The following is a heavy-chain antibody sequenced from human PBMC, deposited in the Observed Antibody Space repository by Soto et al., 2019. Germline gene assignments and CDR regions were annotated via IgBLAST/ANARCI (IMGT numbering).Heavy chain of an antibody. D-gene: IGHD3-9*01. J-gene: IGHJ3*01. CDR3: ARRDILTGSYPYAFDV. Sequence: SETLSLTCTVSGGSIFSDDWTWIRQPPGKGLEWIGYIYYTGSTYYNPSLNSRVSISLDTSKNQFSLKLNSVTAADSAMYYCARRDILTGSYPYAFDVWGQGTMVTVSS. CDR2: IYYTGST. CDR1: GGSIFSDD. V-gene: IGHV4-30-4*08.